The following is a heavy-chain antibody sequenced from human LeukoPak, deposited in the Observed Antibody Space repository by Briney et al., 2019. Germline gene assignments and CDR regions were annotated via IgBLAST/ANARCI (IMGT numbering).Heavy chain of an antibody. V-gene: IGHV1-46*01. J-gene: IGHJ3*02. Sequence: ASVKVSCKASGYTFTSYYMHWVRQAPGQGLEWMGIINPSGGSTSYAQKFQGSVTMTRDTSTSTVYMELSSLRSEDTAVYYCARELIILGYCSSTSCYENDAFDIWGQGTMVTVSS. CDR2: INPSGGST. D-gene: IGHD2-2*01. CDR1: GYTFTSYY. CDR3: ARELIILGYCSSTSCYENDAFDI.